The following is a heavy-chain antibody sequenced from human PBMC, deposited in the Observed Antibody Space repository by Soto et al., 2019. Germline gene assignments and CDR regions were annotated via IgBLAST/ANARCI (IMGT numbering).Heavy chain of an antibody. V-gene: IGHV3-9*01. CDR3: AKDMGAAAEDDGMDV. D-gene: IGHD6-13*01. CDR2: INWNSNNI. Sequence: PGGSLRLSCAASGFTFDDYAMHWVRQAPGKGLEWVSGINWNSNNIGYADSVKGRFTISRDNAKNSLYLQMNSLRAEDTALYYCAKDMGAAAEDDGMDVWGQGTTVTVSS. J-gene: IGHJ6*02. CDR1: GFTFDDYA.